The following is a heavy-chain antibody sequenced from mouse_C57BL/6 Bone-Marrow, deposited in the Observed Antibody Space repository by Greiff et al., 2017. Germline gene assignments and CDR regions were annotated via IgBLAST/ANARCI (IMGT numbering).Heavy chain of an antibody. Sequence: VQLQQSGAELVRPGASVKLSCKASGYTFTDYYINWVKQRPGQGLEWIARIYPGSGNTYYNEKFKGKATLTAEKSSSTAYLQLSSLTSEDSAVYFCARGGDGSSYWYFDVWGTGTTVTVSS. CDR1: GYTFTDYY. CDR3: ARGGDGSSYWYFDV. D-gene: IGHD1-1*01. V-gene: IGHV1-76*01. J-gene: IGHJ1*03. CDR2: IYPGSGNT.